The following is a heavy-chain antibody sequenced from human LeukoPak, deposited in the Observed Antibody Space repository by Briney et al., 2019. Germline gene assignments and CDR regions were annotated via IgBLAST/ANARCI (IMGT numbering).Heavy chain of an antibody. CDR2: IYYSGST. CDR3: AGGGGSSGYRNWFDP. CDR1: GGSISSYY. V-gene: IGHV4-59*01. D-gene: IGHD3-22*01. J-gene: IGHJ5*02. Sequence: PSETLSLTCTVSGGSISSYYWSWIRQPPGKGLEWIGYIYYSGSTNYNPSLKSRVTISVDTSKNQFSLKLSSVTAADTAVYYCAGGGGSSGYRNWFDPWGQGTLVTVSS.